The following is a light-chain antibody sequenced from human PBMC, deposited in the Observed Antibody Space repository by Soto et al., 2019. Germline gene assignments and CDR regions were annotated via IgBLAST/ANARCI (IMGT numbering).Light chain of an antibody. CDR2: GAS. CDR1: ESGDIN. J-gene: IGKJ5*01. V-gene: IGKV3-15*01. CDR3: QQSSRSPIT. Sequence: EIVLTQSPATLAVSPGERATPSCRASESGDINLAWYQQTPGQAPRALSYGASTRATYMPATGSCRGSVTDFTLTIIRLEAEAFAVYSCQQSSRSPITFGQGTRLEIK.